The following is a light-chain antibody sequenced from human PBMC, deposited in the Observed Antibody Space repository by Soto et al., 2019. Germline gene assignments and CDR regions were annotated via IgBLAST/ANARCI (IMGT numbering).Light chain of an antibody. CDR1: SSNIGAGYA. V-gene: IGLV1-40*01. CDR3: QTLDSSLNVYV. CDR2: DNL. J-gene: IGLJ1*01. Sequence: QSMLTQPPSVSGAPGQRVTISCTGGSSNIGAGYAVHWYQQLPGTAPKLLIYDNLNRPSGVPDRFSGSKSGTSASLALTGLQAEDEADYYCQTLDSSLNVYVFGPGTKLTVL.